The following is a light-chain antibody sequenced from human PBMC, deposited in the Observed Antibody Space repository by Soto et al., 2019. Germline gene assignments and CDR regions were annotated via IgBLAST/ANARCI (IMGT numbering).Light chain of an antibody. CDR3: QQYNDWPRT. Sequence: EIVMTQSPATLSVSPGERATLSSRASRSVGTYLAWYQQKPAQAPRLLIYGASTRAAGISPRFSGGGSGTEFTLTISSLQSEDFAVYYCQQYNDWPRTFGQGTKVGIK. V-gene: IGKV3-15*01. CDR1: RSVGTY. J-gene: IGKJ1*01. CDR2: GAS.